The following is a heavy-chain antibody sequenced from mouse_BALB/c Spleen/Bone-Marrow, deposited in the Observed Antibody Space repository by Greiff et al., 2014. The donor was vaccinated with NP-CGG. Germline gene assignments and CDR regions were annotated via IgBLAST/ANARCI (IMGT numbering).Heavy chain of an antibody. Sequence: VQLQQSGAELVKPGASVKLSCTASGFNIKDTYMHWVKQRPEQGLDWIGRIDPANGNTKYDPKFQGKATITADTSSNAAYLQLSSLTSEDTAVYYRAREDYGNSYAMDYWGQGTSVTVSS. CDR1: GFNIKDTY. CDR2: IDPANGNT. V-gene: IGHV14-3*02. J-gene: IGHJ4*01. D-gene: IGHD2-1*01. CDR3: AREDYGNSYAMDY.